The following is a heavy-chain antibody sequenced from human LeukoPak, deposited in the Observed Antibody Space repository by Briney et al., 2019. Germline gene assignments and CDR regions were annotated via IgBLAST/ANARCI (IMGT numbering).Heavy chain of an antibody. CDR3: ARDRTSSKGNCYYYYYYMDV. Sequence: PGGSLRLSCAASGFTFSSYEMNWVRQAPGKGLEWVSYISSSGSTIYYADSVKGRFTISRDNAKNSLYLQMNSLRAEDTAVYYCARDRTSSKGNCYYYYYYMDVWGKGTTVTVSS. D-gene: IGHD4-23*01. CDR1: GFTFSSYE. CDR2: ISSSGSTI. V-gene: IGHV3-48*03. J-gene: IGHJ6*03.